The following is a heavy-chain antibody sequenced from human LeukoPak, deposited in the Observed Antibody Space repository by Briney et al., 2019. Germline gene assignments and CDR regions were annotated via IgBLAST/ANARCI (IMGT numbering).Heavy chain of an antibody. CDR1: GFTLSSYG. D-gene: IGHD6-19*01. CDR2: IWYDGSNK. Sequence: PGGSLTLSCSASGFTLSSYGMHWVPQAPGKGREWVSVIWYDGSNKYYADPVKGRFTISRDNSKNTLYLQMNSPRAEHTAVYYCARGAVAGSPGYYGMDVWGQGTTVTVSS. CDR3: ARGAVAGSPGYYGMDV. J-gene: IGHJ6*01. V-gene: IGHV3-33*08.